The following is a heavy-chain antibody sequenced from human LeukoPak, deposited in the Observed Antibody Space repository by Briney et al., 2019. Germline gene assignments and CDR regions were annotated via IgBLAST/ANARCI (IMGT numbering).Heavy chain of an antibody. D-gene: IGHD3-16*01. Sequence: GGSLRLSCAASGFTFSSYAIHWVRQPPGKGLEWVANIKQAGSEKYYVDSVKGRFTIPRDDAKKSVYLQMNSLRAEDTAVYYCASDGGPFDYWGQGTLVTVSS. CDR3: ASDGGPFDY. J-gene: IGHJ4*02. V-gene: IGHV3-7*01. CDR2: IKQAGSEK. CDR1: GFTFSSYA.